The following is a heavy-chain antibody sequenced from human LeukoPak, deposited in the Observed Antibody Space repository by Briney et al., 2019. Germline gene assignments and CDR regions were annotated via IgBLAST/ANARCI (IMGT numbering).Heavy chain of an antibody. CDR3: ARGGTSGWRTPNDDY. Sequence: GASVKVSCKASGYAFASYGFSWVRQAPGQGLEWMGWISAYNGNTNYAQKLQGRVTMTTDTSTSTAYMELRSLRSDDTAVYYCARGGTSGWRTPNDDYWGQGTLVTVSS. CDR2: ISAYNGNT. V-gene: IGHV1-18*01. D-gene: IGHD6-19*01. J-gene: IGHJ4*02. CDR1: GYAFASYG.